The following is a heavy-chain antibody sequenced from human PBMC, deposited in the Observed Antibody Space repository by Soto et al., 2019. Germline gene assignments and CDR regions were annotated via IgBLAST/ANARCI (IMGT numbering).Heavy chain of an antibody. J-gene: IGHJ4*02. D-gene: IGHD3-3*01. CDR3: ARDFAYFDS. CDR1: GGSFKSGSYS. Sequence: SETLSLTCTVSGGSFKSGSYSWSWIRQPPGKGLEWIGYVYHTGRTSYNPSLKSRVSISMDTSKNQFSLNLDSVTAADTVVYFCARDFAYFDSWGQGTLVTVSS. CDR2: VYHTGRT. V-gene: IGHV4-61*01.